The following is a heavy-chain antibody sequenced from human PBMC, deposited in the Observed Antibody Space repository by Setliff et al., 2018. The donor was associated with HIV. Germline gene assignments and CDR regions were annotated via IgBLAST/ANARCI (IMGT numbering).Heavy chain of an antibody. J-gene: IGHJ4*02. CDR2: INHSGST. Sequence: PSETLSLTCAVYGGSFSGYYWSWIRQPPGKGLEWIGEINHSGSTNYDPSLKSRVTISVDTSKNQFSLKLISVTAADTAVYYCARGLNYYGSGSYLPLGYWGQGTLVTVSS. CDR1: GGSFSGYY. CDR3: ARGLNYYGSGSYLPLGY. D-gene: IGHD3-10*01. V-gene: IGHV4-34*01.